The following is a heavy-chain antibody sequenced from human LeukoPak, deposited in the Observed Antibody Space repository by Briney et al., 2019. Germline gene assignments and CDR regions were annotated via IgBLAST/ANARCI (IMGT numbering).Heavy chain of an antibody. CDR1: GGSISSGGYS. CDR2: IYHSGST. D-gene: IGHD3-22*01. J-gene: IGHJ5*02. Sequence: SQTLSLTCAVSGGSISSGGYSWSWIRQPPGKGLEWIGYIYHSGSTYYNPSLKSRVTISVDTSKNQFPLKLSSVTAADTAVYYCARPPYYYDSSGYYNGWFDPWGQGTLVTVSS. CDR3: ARPPYYYDSSGYYNGWFDP. V-gene: IGHV4-30-2*01.